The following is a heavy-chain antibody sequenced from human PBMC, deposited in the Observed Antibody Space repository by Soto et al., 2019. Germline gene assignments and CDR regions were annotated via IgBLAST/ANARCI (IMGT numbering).Heavy chain of an antibody. CDR1: GYTFTSYG. CDR2: ISAYNGNT. V-gene: IGHV1-18*01. CDR3: ARDPEDIVVVPAGPYFDY. Sequence: ASVKVSCEASGYTFTSYGISWVRQAPGQGLEWMGWISAYNGNTNYAQKLQGRVTMTTDTSTSTAYMELRSLRSDDTAVYYCARDPEDIVVVPAGPYFDYWGQGTLVTVSS. D-gene: IGHD2-2*01. J-gene: IGHJ4*02.